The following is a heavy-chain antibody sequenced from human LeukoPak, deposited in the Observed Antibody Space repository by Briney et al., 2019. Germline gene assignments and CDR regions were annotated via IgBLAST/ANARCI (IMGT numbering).Heavy chain of an antibody. D-gene: IGHD3-16*01. CDR3: ARDMSHMRWFDP. CDR2: IYTSGST. V-gene: IGHV4-61*02. Sequence: SETLSLTCTVSGGSISSGSYYWSWIRQPAGKGLEWIGRIYTSGSTNYNPSLKSRVTISVDTSKNQFSLKLSSVTAADTAVYYCARDMSHMRWFDPWGQGTLVTVSS. J-gene: IGHJ5*02. CDR1: GGSISSGSYY.